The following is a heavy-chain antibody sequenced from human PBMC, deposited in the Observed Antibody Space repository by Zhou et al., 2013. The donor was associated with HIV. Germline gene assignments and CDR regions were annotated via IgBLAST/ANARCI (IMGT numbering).Heavy chain of an antibody. CDR3: ARGAEQLSPWGGFGHYYYMDV. CDR2: IIPIFGTA. D-gene: IGHD6-13*01. V-gene: IGHV1-69*13. CDR1: GGTFSSYA. Sequence: QVQLVQSGAEVKKPGSSVKVSCKASGGTFSSYAISWVRQAPGQGLEWMGGIIPIFGTANYAQKFQGRVTITADESTSTAYMELSSLRSEDTAVYYCARGAEQLSPWGGFGHYYYMDVWGKGTTVTVSS. J-gene: IGHJ6*03.